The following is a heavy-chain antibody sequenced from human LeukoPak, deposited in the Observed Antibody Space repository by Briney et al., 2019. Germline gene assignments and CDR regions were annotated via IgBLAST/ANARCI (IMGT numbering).Heavy chain of an antibody. J-gene: IGHJ3*02. CDR3: ARQFRSSSWFMDAFDI. D-gene: IGHD6-13*01. V-gene: IGHV5-51*01. CDR2: IYPGDSDT. CDR1: GYSFTSYW. Sequence: GESLKISCKGSGYSFTSYWIGWVRQMPGKGLEWMGIIYPGDSDTRYSPSFQGQVTISADKSISTAYLQWSSLKASDTAMYYCARQFRSSSWFMDAFDIWGQGTMVTVSS.